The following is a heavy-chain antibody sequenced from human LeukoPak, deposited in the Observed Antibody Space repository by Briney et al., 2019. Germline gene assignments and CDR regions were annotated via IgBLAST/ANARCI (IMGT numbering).Heavy chain of an antibody. CDR2: IYYSGST. CDR1: GGSVSSYY. V-gene: IGHV4-59*08. J-gene: IGHJ4*02. D-gene: IGHD2-15*01. Sequence: SETLSLTCTVSGGSVSSYYWSWIRQPPGKGLEWIGYIYYSGSTNYNPSLKSRVTISVDTSKNQFSLKLSSVTAADTAVYYCARHSYCSGGSCYSGGNFDYWGQGTLVTVSS. CDR3: ARHSYCSGGSCYSGGNFDY.